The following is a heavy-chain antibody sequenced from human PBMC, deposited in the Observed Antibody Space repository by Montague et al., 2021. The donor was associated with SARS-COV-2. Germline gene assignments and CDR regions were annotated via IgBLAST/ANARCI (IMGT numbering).Heavy chain of an antibody. Sequence: SLRLSCAASGFTFRSYTMNWVRQSPGMGLEWVSFISSSSSIYYAXSLKGRFTISRDNAKNSLCLQMNSLRVEDTAVYYCVRGGACSGGKCNGGARDWGQGTLVTVSS. V-gene: IGHV3-21*01. CDR2: ISSSSSI. CDR1: GFTFRSYT. J-gene: IGHJ4*02. CDR3: VRGGACSGGKCNGGARD. D-gene: IGHD2-15*01.